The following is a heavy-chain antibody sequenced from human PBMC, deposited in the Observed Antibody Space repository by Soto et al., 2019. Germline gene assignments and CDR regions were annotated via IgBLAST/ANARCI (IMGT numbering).Heavy chain of an antibody. Sequence: GGSLRLSCAASGFTFSSYGMHWVRQAPGKGLEWVAVIWYDGSNKYYADSVKGRFTISRDNSKNTLYLQMNSLRAEDTAVYYCATTYGDSAFDYWGQGTLVTVPS. CDR1: GFTFSSYG. CDR2: IWYDGSNK. V-gene: IGHV3-33*01. CDR3: ATTYGDSAFDY. J-gene: IGHJ4*02. D-gene: IGHD4-17*01.